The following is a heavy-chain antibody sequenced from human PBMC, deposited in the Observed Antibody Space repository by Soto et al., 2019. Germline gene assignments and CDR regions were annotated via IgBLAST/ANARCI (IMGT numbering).Heavy chain of an antibody. D-gene: IGHD3-10*01. CDR2: IYTSGGT. Sequence: SETLSLTCTVSGGSVTSYYWSWIRQPAGKGLEWIGRIYTSGGTNYNPSLKGRVTMSVDTSKNQFSLKLTSVTAADTAVYYCARGYYYGSGSNYRMDVWGQGTTVTVSS. CDR1: GGSVTSYY. V-gene: IGHV4-4*07. CDR3: ARGYYYGSGSNYRMDV. J-gene: IGHJ6*02.